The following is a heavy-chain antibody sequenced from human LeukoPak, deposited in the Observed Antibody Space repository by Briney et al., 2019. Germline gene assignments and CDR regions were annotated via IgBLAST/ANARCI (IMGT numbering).Heavy chain of an antibody. CDR3: ARVSNCSSTSCYAGAFDI. Sequence: PSQTLSLTCTVSGGSISSGGYYWSWIRQPPGKGLEWIGYIYYSGSTYYNPSLKSRVTISVDTSKNQFSLKLSSVTAADTAVYYCARVSNCSSTSCYAGAFDIWGQGTIVTVSS. J-gene: IGHJ3*02. CDR1: GGSISSGGYY. CDR2: IYYSGST. D-gene: IGHD2-2*01. V-gene: IGHV4-31*03.